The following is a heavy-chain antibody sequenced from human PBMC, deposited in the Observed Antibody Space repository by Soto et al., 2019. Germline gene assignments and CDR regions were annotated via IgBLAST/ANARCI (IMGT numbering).Heavy chain of an antibody. CDR3: AAGPFESIDY. J-gene: IGHJ4*02. Sequence: ASVKVSCKASGYTFTSYYMHWVRQAPGQGLEWMGIINPSGGSTNYAQKLQGRVAMTRDTSTSTVYMELNSLRSDDTAVYYCAAGPFESIDYWGQGTLVTVSS. CDR2: INPSGGST. CDR1: GYTFTSYY. V-gene: IGHV1-46*03.